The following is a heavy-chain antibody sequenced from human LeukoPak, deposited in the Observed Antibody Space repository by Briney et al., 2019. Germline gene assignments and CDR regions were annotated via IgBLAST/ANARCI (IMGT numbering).Heavy chain of an antibody. CDR2: IYTSGST. J-gene: IGHJ4*02. CDR1: GGSISSYY. V-gene: IGHV4-4*07. CDR3: ARAPPKNYDFWSGYHPFDY. Sequence: PSETLSLTCTVSGGSISSYYWSWIRQPAGKGLEWIGRIYTSGSTNYNPSLKSRVTMPVDTSKNQFSLKLSSVTAADTAVYYCARAPPKNYDFWSGYHPFDYWGQGTLVTVSS. D-gene: IGHD3-3*01.